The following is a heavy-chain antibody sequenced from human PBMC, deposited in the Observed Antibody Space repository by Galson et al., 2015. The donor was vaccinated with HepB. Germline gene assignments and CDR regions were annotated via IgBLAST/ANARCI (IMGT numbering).Heavy chain of an antibody. CDR3: AKTGAAAGTGGGYYFDY. J-gene: IGHJ4*02. D-gene: IGHD6-13*01. V-gene: IGHV1-3*04. Sequence: SVKVSCKASGYTFTTYAIHWVRQAPGQRLEWMGWINTGNDNTKYSQKFQDRVTITRDTSASTAYMELSSLRSEDTAVYYCAKTGAAAGTGGGYYFDYWGQGTLVTVSS. CDR2: INTGNDNT. CDR1: GYTFTTYA.